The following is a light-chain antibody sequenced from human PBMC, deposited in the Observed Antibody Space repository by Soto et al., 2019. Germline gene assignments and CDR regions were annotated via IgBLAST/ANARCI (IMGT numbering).Light chain of an antibody. CDR2: DAS. V-gene: IGKV3-11*01. CDR3: XXRSXWPPYT. J-gene: IGKJ2*01. Sequence: EIVLTQSPATLSLSPGERATLSCRASQSVSSYLAWYQQKPGQAPRLLIYDASNRATGIPARFSGSGSGTDFTLTIRSLEPEDXXXXXXXXRSXWPPYTFGQGTKLEIK. CDR1: QSVSSY.